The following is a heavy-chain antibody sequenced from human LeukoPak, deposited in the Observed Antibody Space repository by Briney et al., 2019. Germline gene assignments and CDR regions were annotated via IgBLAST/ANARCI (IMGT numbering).Heavy chain of an antibody. V-gene: IGHV4-30-4*07. CDR1: GGSISSGGYS. CDR2: IYYSGST. CDR3: ARSGDYYDSSGYYSGAFDI. Sequence: SQTLSLTCAVSGGSISSGGYSWSWLRQPPGKGLEWIGYIYYSGSTYYNPSLKSRVTISVDTSKQQFSLRLSSVAAADTALYYCARSGDYYDSSGYYSGAFDIWGQGTMVTVSS. D-gene: IGHD3-22*01. J-gene: IGHJ3*02.